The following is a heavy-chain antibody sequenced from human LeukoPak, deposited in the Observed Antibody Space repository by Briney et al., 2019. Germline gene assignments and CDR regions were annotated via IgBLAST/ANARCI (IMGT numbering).Heavy chain of an antibody. J-gene: IGHJ1*01. CDR2: ISAYNGYT. D-gene: IGHD4-11*01. CDR1: GYTFTNYG. V-gene: IGHV1-18*01. CDR3: ARDKAVTTELTQYFQH. Sequence: ASVKVSCKASGYTFTNYGVSWVRQAPGQGLEWMGWISAYNGYTNYAQKFQFRVTMTTDTSTSTAYMDLRSLTSDDTAVYYCARDKAVTTELTQYFQHWGQGTLVTVSS.